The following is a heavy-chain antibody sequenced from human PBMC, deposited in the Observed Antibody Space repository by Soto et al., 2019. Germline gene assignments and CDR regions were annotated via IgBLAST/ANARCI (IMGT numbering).Heavy chain of an antibody. D-gene: IGHD1-26*01. CDR2: FYPGSSEA. CDR3: ARQYAPSGEYFNFIDP. CDR1: GYPFTTYW. V-gene: IGHV5-51*01. Sequence: PGESLKISCQVSGYPFTTYWIAWVRQMPGKGLEYMGIFYPGSSEARYSPSFQGQVTFSADKSRNTAYLQWSSLKASDTAIYYCARQYAPSGEYFNFIDPWGQGTRVTVSS. J-gene: IGHJ5*02.